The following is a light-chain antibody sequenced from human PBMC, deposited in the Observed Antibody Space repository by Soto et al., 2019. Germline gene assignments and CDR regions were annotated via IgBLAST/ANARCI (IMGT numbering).Light chain of an antibody. CDR3: QQVDHFPLT. Sequence: VLTQSPVTLSLSPGERATLSCRASQSVSSNYLAWYQQKPGQAPRLLIYGASTRATGIPDRFSGSGSGTDFTLTISSLQPEDSATYYCQQVDHFPLTFGGGTKVDI. V-gene: IGKV3D-7*01. CDR1: QSVSSNY. CDR2: GAS. J-gene: IGKJ4*01.